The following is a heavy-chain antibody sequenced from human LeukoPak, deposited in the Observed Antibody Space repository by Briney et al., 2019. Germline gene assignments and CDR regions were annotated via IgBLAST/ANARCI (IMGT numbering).Heavy chain of an antibody. CDR1: GFTFSSHA. J-gene: IGHJ4*02. CDR3: ASTDYYDSSGYYLPLPFDY. V-gene: IGHV3-23*01. CDR2: ISGSGGST. Sequence: GGSLRLSCAASGFTFSSHAMSWVRQAPGKGLEWVSAISGSGGSTYYADSVKGRFTISRDNSKNTLHLQMNSLRAEDTAVYYCASTDYYDSSGYYLPLPFDYWGQGTLVTVSS. D-gene: IGHD3-22*01.